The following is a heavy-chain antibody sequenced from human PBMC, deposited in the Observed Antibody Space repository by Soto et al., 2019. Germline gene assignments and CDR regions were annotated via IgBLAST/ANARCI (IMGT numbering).Heavy chain of an antibody. CDR3: ATDSSSWYFDY. J-gene: IGHJ4*02. CDR1: GFTFSSYA. D-gene: IGHD6-13*01. CDR2: MSGSGGST. V-gene: IGHV3-23*01. Sequence: EVQLLESGGGLVQPGGSLRLSCAASGFTFSSYAMSWVRQAPGKGLEWVSAMSGSGGSTEYADSVKGRFTISRDKSKNTLYLQMNSLRAEDTAVYYCATDSSSWYFDYCGQGTLVTVSS.